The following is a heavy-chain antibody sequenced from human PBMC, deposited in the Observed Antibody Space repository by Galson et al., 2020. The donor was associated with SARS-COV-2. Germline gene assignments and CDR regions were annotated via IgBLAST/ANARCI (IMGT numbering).Heavy chain of an antibody. Sequence: QLGESLKISCAASGFTFSSYGMHWVRQAPGKGLEWVAVIWYDGSNKYYADSVKGRFTISRDNSKNTLYLQMNSLRAEDTAVYYCAKDREIRGIEYSSFMGVWGKGTTVTVSS. V-gene: IGHV3-33*06. D-gene: IGHD6-6*01. J-gene: IGHJ6*03. CDR2: IWYDGSNK. CDR1: GFTFSSYG. CDR3: AKDREIRGIEYSSFMGV.